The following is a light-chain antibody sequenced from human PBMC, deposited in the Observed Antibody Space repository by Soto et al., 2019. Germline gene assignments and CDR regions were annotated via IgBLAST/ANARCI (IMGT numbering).Light chain of an antibody. V-gene: IGKV3-20*01. Sequence: IVLTQSPATLSLSPGERAPLSSTASQHVTTTYIAWYQQKFGQAPRLLIYGASTRATGTPDRFTGGGFGTDFTLTISRVEPEDFAVYYCQQYDSSFTFGAGTKVE. CDR1: QHVTTTY. CDR2: GAS. J-gene: IGKJ4*01. CDR3: QQYDSSFT.